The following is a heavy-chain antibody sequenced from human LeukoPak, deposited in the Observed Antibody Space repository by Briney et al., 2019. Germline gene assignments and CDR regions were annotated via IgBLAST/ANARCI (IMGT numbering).Heavy chain of an antibody. CDR2: MNPNSGNT. J-gene: IGHJ3*02. Sequence: ASVKVSCKASGYTFTSYDINWVRQATGQGLEWMGWMNPNSGNTGYAQKFQGRVTMTRNTSISTAYMELSSLRSEDTAVYYCARIGAAENDDAFDIWGQGTMVTVSS. V-gene: IGHV1-8*01. CDR3: ARIGAAENDDAFDI. D-gene: IGHD6-13*01. CDR1: GYTFTSYD.